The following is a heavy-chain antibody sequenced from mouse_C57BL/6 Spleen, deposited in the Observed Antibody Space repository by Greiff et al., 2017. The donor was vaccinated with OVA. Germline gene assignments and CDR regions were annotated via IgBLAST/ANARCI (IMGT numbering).Heavy chain of an antibody. V-gene: IGHV3-1*01. Sequence: EVHLVESGPGMVKPSQSLSLTCTVTGYSITSGYDWHWIRHFPGNKLEWMGYISYSGSTNYNPSLKSRISITHDTSKNHFFLKLNSVTTEDTATYYCARDNYSTYWYFDVWGTGTTVTVSS. J-gene: IGHJ1*03. CDR2: ISYSGST. CDR3: ARDNYSTYWYFDV. D-gene: IGHD2-5*01. CDR1: GYSITSGYD.